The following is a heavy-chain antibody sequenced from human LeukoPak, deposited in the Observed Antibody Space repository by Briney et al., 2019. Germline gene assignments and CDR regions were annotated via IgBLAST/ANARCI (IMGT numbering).Heavy chain of an antibody. CDR1: GFTFSSYA. J-gene: IGHJ3*02. CDR3: AKDIVVVPAAGNAFDI. V-gene: IGHV3-23*01. D-gene: IGHD2-2*01. Sequence: GGSLRLSCAASGFTFSSYAMSWVRQAPGKGLEGVSVISGNRGSTYSADSVKGRFTISRDNSKNTLYLQMNSLRAEDTAVYYCAKDIVVVPAAGNAFDIWGQGTMVTVSS. CDR2: ISGNRGST.